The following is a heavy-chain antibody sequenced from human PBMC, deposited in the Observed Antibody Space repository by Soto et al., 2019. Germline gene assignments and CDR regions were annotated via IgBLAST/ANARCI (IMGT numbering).Heavy chain of an antibody. J-gene: IGHJ4*02. V-gene: IGHV1-69*13. CDR2: IIPIFGTA. D-gene: IGHD3-3*01. Sequence: GASVKVSCKASGGTFSSNAISWVRQAPGQGLEWMGGIIPIFGTANYAQKFQGRVTITADESKSTAYMELSSLRSEDTAVYYCALTEREWPLAMDYWGQGTLVTVSS. CDR3: ALTEREWPLAMDY. CDR1: GGTFSSNA.